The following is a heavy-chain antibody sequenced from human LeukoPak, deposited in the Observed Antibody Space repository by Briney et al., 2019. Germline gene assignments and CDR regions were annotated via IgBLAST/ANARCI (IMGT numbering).Heavy chain of an antibody. CDR3: ARRGDYFPFDY. Sequence: GGSLRLSCAVSGFTSSSYAMSWVRQAPGKGLEWVSTINDSGDKTYYADSVKGRVTISRDSSKNTLYLQMNSLRVEDTAVYYCARRGDYFPFDYWGQGVLVTVSS. CDR1: GFTSSSYA. J-gene: IGHJ4*02. D-gene: IGHD3-16*01. V-gene: IGHV3-23*01. CDR2: INDSGDKT.